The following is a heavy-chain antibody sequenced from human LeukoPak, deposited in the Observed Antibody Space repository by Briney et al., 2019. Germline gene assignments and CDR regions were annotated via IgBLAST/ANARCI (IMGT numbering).Heavy chain of an antibody. J-gene: IGHJ4*02. Sequence: PGGSLRLSCAASGFTFSSYAMHWVRQAPGKGLEWVAVISYDGSNKYYADSVKGRFTISRDNSKNTLYLQMNSLRAEDTAVYYCAKDAPRSSGWFFLDFWGQGTLVTVSS. V-gene: IGHV3-30*04. CDR3: AKDAPRSSGWFFLDF. D-gene: IGHD6-19*01. CDR2: ISYDGSNK. CDR1: GFTFSSYA.